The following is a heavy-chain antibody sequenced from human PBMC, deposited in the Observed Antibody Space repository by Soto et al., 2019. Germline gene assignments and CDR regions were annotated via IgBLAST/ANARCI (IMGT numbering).Heavy chain of an antibody. CDR1: GGTFSSYT. V-gene: IGHV1-69*02. CDR2: IIPILGIA. Sequence: QVQLVQSGAEVKKPGSSVKVSCKASGGTFSSYTISWVRQAPGQGLEWMGRIIPILGIANYAQKFQGRVTITADKSTSTAYMELSSLRAEDTAVYYCARAEDTAMPLAYWGQVTLVTVSS. J-gene: IGHJ4*02. D-gene: IGHD5-18*01. CDR3: ARAEDTAMPLAY.